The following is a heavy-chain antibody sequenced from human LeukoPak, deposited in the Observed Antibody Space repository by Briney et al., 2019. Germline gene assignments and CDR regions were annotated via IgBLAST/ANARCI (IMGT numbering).Heavy chain of an antibody. J-gene: IGHJ6*02. D-gene: IGHD5-18*01. CDR2: ISSSSSYI. Sequence: AGGSLRLSCAASGFTFSSYSMNWVRQAPGKGLEWVSSISSSSSYIYYADSVKGRFTISRDNAKNSLYLQMNSLRAEDTAVYYCARDGYSYGYLVPPTRMDVWGQGTTVTVSS. CDR3: ARDGYSYGYLVPPTRMDV. V-gene: IGHV3-21*01. CDR1: GFTFSSYS.